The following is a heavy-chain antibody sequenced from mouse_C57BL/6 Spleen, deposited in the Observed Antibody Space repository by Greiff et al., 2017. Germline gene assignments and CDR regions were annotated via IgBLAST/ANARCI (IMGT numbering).Heavy chain of an antibody. CDR2: IDPSDSYP. CDR3: ARSELYYFDY. J-gene: IGHJ2*01. Sequence: QVQLQQPGAELVRPGTSVKLSCKASGYTFTSYWMHWVKQRPGQGLEWIGVIDPSDSYPNYNQKFKGKATLTVDTSSSTAYMQLSSLTSEDSAVYYCARSELYYFDYWGQGTTLTVSS. V-gene: IGHV1-59*01. D-gene: IGHD1-3*01. CDR1: GYTFTSYW.